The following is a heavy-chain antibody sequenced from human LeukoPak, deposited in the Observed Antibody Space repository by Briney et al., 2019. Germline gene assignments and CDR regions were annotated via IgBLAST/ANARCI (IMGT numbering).Heavy chain of an antibody. V-gene: IGHV4-38-2*02. D-gene: IGHD2-2*01. CDR1: GYSISSGYY. J-gene: IGHJ6*03. CDR3: ARQVPAAAPYYYYYMDV. Sequence: SETLSLTCTVSGYSISSGYYWGWIRQPPGKGLEWIGSIYHSGSTYYNPSLKSRVTISVDTSKNQFSLKLSSVTAADTAVYYCARQVPAAAPYYYYYMDVWGKGTTVTISS. CDR2: IYHSGST.